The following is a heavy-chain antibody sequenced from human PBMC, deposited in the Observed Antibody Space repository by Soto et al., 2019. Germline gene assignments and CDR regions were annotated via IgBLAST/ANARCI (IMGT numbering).Heavy chain of an antibody. CDR3: ASLAIGTIIRGAPDF. CDR2: ITVSGRNT. CDR1: GFTFTNFV. V-gene: IGHV3-23*01. D-gene: IGHD3-10*01. Sequence: GGSLRLSCAASGFTFTNFVMAWVRQAPGEGLEWVSAITVSGRNTFYADSVKGRFTISRDNAKNSLYLQMNSLRAEDTAMYYCASLAIGTIIRGAPDFWGQGTLVTVSS. J-gene: IGHJ4*02.